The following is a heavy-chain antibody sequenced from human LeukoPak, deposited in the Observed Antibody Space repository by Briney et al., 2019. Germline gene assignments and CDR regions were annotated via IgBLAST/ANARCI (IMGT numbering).Heavy chain of an antibody. CDR1: GYTFTGYY. CDR2: INPNSGGT. V-gene: IGHV1-2*02. Sequence: GASVKVSCKASGYTFTGYYMHWVRQAPGQGLEWMGWINPNSGGTNYAQKFQGRVTMTRDTSISTAYMELSRLRSDDTAVYYCARFYCSGGSCYRGNFDLWGRGTLVTASS. D-gene: IGHD2-15*01. J-gene: IGHJ2*01. CDR3: ARFYCSGGSCYRGNFDL.